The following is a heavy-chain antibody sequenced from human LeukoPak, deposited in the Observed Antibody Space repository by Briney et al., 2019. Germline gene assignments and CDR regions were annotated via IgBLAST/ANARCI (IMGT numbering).Heavy chain of an antibody. D-gene: IGHD2-15*01. CDR1: GGSFSGYY. Sequence: PSETLSFTCAVYGGSFSGYYWSWIRQPPGKGLEWIGEINHSGSTNYNPSLKSRVTISVDTSKNQFSLKLSSVTAADTAVYYCVGSGAKYFDYWGQGTLVTVSS. CDR3: VGSGAKYFDY. V-gene: IGHV4-34*01. CDR2: INHSGST. J-gene: IGHJ4*02.